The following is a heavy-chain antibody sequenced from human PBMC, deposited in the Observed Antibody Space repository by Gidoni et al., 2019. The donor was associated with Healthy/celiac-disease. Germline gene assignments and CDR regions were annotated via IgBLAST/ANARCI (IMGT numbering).Heavy chain of an antibody. V-gene: IGHV4-39*01. J-gene: IGHJ4*02. CDR3: ARSAYIVVVPAATPFDY. CDR1: GGSISSSSYY. CDR2: IYYSGST. Sequence: QLQLQESGPGLVKPSETLSLTCTVSGGSISSSSYYWGWIRQPPGKGLEWIGSIYYSGSTYYNPSLKSRVTISVDTSKNQFSLKLSSVTAADTAVYYCARSAYIVVVPAATPFDYRGQGTLVTVSS. D-gene: IGHD2-2*02.